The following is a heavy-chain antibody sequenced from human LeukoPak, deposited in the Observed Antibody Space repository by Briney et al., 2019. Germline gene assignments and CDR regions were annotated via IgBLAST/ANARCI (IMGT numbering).Heavy chain of an antibody. V-gene: IGHV3-30-3*01. CDR3: AREGTRLQLLPFDY. Sequence: GSLRLSCAASGFTFSSYAMHWVRQAPGKGLEWVAVISYDGSNKYYADSVKGRFTISRDNSKNTLYLQMNSLRAEDTAVYYCAREGTRLQLLPFDYWGQGTLVTVSS. D-gene: IGHD5-24*01. CDR2: ISYDGSNK. CDR1: GFTFSSYA. J-gene: IGHJ4*02.